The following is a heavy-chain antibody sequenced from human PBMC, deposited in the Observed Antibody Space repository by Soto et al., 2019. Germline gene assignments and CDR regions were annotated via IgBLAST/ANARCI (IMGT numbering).Heavy chain of an antibody. Sequence: ASVKVSCKASGYTFTSYAMHWVRQAPGQRLEWMGWINAGNGNTKYSQKYQGRVTITRDTSASTDYMELSSLRSENTAVYYCARGYPSYYYYMDVWGKGTTVTVSS. CDR1: GYTFTSYA. CDR3: ARGYPSYYYYMDV. J-gene: IGHJ6*03. CDR2: INAGNGNT. V-gene: IGHV1-3*01. D-gene: IGHD5-18*01.